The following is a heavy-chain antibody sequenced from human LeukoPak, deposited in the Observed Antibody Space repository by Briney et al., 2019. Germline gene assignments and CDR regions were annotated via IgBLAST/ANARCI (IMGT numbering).Heavy chain of an antibody. D-gene: IGHD3-22*01. CDR2: IYYSGST. CDR3: ARESSSGVDY. Sequence: PSETLSLTCTVSGGSISSYYWSWIRQPPGKGLEWTGYIYYSGSTNYNPSLKSRVTISVDTSKNQFSLKLSSVTAADTAVYYCARESSSGVDYWGQGTLVTVSS. CDR1: GGSISSYY. J-gene: IGHJ4*02. V-gene: IGHV4-59*01.